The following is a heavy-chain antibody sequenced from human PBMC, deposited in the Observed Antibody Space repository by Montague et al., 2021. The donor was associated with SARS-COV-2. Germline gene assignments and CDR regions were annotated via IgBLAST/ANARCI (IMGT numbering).Heavy chain of an antibody. V-gene: IGHV4-34*01. CDR3: ARGQVTIFGVLIMLPAAGALDI. CDR1: GGSFTGYY. J-gene: IGHJ3*02. Sequence: SETLSLTCAVYGGSFTGYYWTWIRQPPGKGREWIGEINHSGSSNYNPSLESRVTMSVDTSKNQFSPRLNSVSAADTAVYYCARGQVTIFGVLIMLPAAGALDIWGRGTMVSVSS. D-gene: IGHD3-3*01. CDR2: INHSGSS.